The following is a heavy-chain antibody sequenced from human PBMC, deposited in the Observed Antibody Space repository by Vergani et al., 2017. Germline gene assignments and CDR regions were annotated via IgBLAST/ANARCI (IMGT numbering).Heavy chain of an antibody. CDR1: GGPFSGYY. V-gene: IGHV4-34*01. CDR2: INHSGST. Sequence: QVQLQQWGAGLLKPSETLSLTCAVYGGPFSGYYWSWIRQPPGKGLEWIGEINHSGSTNYNPSLKSRVTISVDTSKNQFSLKLSSVTAADTAVYYCARTHCSGGSCYGFDPWGQGTLVTVSS. CDR3: ARTHCSGGSCYGFDP. D-gene: IGHD2-15*01. J-gene: IGHJ5*02.